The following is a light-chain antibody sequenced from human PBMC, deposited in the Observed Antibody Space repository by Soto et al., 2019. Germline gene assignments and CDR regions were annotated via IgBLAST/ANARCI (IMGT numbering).Light chain of an antibody. J-gene: IGKJ4*01. CDR2: DAS. CDR1: QSLSSSF. CDR3: QQYGRSPLT. Sequence: EIVLTQSPGTLSFSPGERATLSCRASQSLSSSFLAWYQQKPGQAPRLLIYDASRRATGISDRFSGSGSGADFTLTISKLEPEDFAVYYCQQYGRSPLTFGGGTKVEIQ. V-gene: IGKV3-20*01.